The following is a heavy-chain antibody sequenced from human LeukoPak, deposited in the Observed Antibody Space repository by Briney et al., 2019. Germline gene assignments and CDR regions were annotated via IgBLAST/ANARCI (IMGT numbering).Heavy chain of an antibody. V-gene: IGHV4-61*02. CDR1: GGSISSGSYY. D-gene: IGHD3-3*01. J-gene: IGHJ6*02. CDR3: ARGLARAIFGVAIHYYYYGMDV. Sequence: SQTLSLTCTVSGGSISSGSYYWSWIRQPAGKGLEWIGRIYTSGSTNYNPSLKSRVTISVDTSKNQFSLKLSSVTAADTAVYYCARGLARAIFGVAIHYYYYGMDVWGQGTTVTVSS. CDR2: IYTSGST.